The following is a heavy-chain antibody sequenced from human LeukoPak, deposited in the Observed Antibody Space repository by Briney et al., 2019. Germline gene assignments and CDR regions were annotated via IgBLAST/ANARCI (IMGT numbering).Heavy chain of an antibody. D-gene: IGHD3-22*01. Sequence: GESLKISCKGSGYSFTSYWIGWVRPMPGKGLEWMGIIYPGDSDTRYSSSFQGQVTISADKSINTAYLQWSSLKASDTAMYYCARRYYYDSSGYYVDYWGQGTPVTVSS. CDR2: IYPGDSDT. V-gene: IGHV5-51*01. CDR1: GYSFTSYW. J-gene: IGHJ4*02. CDR3: ARRYYYDSSGYYVDY.